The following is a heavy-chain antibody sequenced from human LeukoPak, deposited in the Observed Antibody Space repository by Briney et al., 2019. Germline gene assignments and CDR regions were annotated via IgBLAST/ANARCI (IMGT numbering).Heavy chain of an antibody. J-gene: IGHJ4*02. CDR3: ARYYDSSGYYYGY. Sequence: SVKVSCKASGGTFSSYTISWVRQAPGQGLEWMGRIIPILGIANYTQKFQGRVTITADKSTSTAYMELSSLRSEDTAVYYCARYYDSSGYYYGYWGQGTLVTVSS. CDR1: GGTFSSYT. V-gene: IGHV1-69*02. CDR2: IIPILGIA. D-gene: IGHD3-22*01.